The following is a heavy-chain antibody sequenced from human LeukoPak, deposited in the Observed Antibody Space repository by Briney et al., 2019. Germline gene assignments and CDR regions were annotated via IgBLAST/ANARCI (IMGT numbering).Heavy chain of an antibody. V-gene: IGHV4-34*01. J-gene: IGHJ6*02. CDR1: GGSFGDFY. CDR2: INHSGYT. Sequence: SETLSLTCAVSGGSFGDFYWCWIRQPPGKGLEWIGEINHSGYTNYYPSLKSRVTISVDTSKNQFSLRLSSVTAADTAVYYCARNDYFGINNGMDVWGQGTTVTVS. CDR3: ARNDYFGINNGMDV. D-gene: IGHD2/OR15-2a*01.